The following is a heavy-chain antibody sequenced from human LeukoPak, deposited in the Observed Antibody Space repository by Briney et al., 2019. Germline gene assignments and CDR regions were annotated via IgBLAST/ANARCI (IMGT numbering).Heavy chain of an antibody. CDR2: IYYSGST. Sequence: SETLSLTCTVSGGSISSYYWSWIRQPPGKGLEWIGYIYYSGSTNYNPSLKSRVTISVDTSKNQFSLKLSSVTAADTAVYYCARVMATISRDFDYWGQGTLVTVSS. CDR3: ARVMATISRDFDY. D-gene: IGHD5-24*01. V-gene: IGHV4-59*01. J-gene: IGHJ4*02. CDR1: GGSISSYY.